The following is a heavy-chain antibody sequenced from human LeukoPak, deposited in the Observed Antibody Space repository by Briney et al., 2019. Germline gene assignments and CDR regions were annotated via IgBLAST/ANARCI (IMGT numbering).Heavy chain of an antibody. CDR2: IIPIFGTA. J-gene: IGHJ3*02. CDR1: GGTFSSYA. V-gene: IGHV1-69*13. CDR3: AREDDTGRYMGDDAFDI. Sequence: SVKVSCKASGGTFSSYAISWVRQAPGQGLEWMGGIIPIFGTANYAQKFQGRVTITADEFTSTAYMELRSLRSEDTAVYYCAREDDTGRYMGDDAFDIWGQGTMVTVSS. D-gene: IGHD1-26*01.